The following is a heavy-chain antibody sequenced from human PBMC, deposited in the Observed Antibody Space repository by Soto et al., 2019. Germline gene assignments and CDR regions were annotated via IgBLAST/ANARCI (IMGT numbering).Heavy chain of an antibody. CDR2: ISSSSSTI. CDR3: SRVEFGGDYVLSYYYMDV. J-gene: IGHJ6*03. CDR1: GFTFSSYS. Sequence: EVQLVESGGGLVQPGGSLRLSCAASGFTFSSYSMNWVRQAPGKGLEGVSYISSSSSTIYYADSVKGRFTIYRDNAKKSLYLQMNSLKAEDTAVYYFSRVEFGGDYVLSYYYMDVWGKGTTVTVSS. D-gene: IGHD4-17*01. V-gene: IGHV3-48*01.